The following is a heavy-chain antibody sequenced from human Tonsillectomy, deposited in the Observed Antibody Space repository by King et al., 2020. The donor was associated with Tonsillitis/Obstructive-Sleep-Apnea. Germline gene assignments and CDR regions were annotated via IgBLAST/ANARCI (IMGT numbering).Heavy chain of an antibody. Sequence: QLVQSGAEVKKPGSSVKVSCKASGGTFSSYAISWVRQAPGQGLEWMGRIIPILGIANYAQKFQGRVTITADKSTSTAYMELSSLRSEDTAVYYCAGDKVGATENFDYWGQGTLVTVSS. CDR2: IIPILGIA. J-gene: IGHJ4*02. D-gene: IGHD1-26*01. CDR1: GGTFSSYA. CDR3: AGDKVGATENFDY. V-gene: IGHV1-69*04.